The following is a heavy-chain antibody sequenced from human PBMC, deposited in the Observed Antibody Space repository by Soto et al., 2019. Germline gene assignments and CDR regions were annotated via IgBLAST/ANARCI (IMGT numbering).Heavy chain of an antibody. D-gene: IGHD1-1*01. J-gene: IGHJ4*02. Sequence: PSETLSLTCSVSGVAISRGYYWSWVRQPPGKGLEWIGSIYPSVSSYHNPSLATRLRLSIDTSKNQFTLNLTSVTAADTALYFCVREKLGTTFFDNWGKGIQVTVSS. CDR3: VREKLGTTFFDN. CDR1: GVAISRGYY. CDR2: IYPSVSS. V-gene: IGHV4-38-2*02.